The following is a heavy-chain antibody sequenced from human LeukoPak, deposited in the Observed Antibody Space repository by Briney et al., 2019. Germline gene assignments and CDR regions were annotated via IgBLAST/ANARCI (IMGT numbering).Heavy chain of an antibody. CDR2: ISAYNGNT. V-gene: IGHV1-18*01. Sequence: ASVKVSCKASGYTFTSYGISWVRQAPGQGLEWMGWISAYNGNTHYAQKLQGRVTMTTDTSTSTAYMELSSLRSEDTAVYYCARVVYSSQEEYYYYYYMDVWGKGTTVTVSS. J-gene: IGHJ6*03. D-gene: IGHD6-13*01. CDR1: GYTFTSYG. CDR3: ARVVYSSQEEYYYYYYMDV.